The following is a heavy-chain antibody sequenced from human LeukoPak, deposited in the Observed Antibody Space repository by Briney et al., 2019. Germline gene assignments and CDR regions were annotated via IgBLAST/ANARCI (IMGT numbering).Heavy chain of an antibody. CDR1: GYSINSAYY. CDR2: MYHSGIT. J-gene: IGHJ5*02. CDR3: ARLTPGKNWFDP. Sequence: SETLSLTCAVSGYSINSAYYWGWIRQPPGEGLEWIASMYHSGITYYNSSHKSRATISVDTSKNQFSLKLNAVTAADTSVYYCARLTPGKNWFDPWGHGTLVTVSS. D-gene: IGHD3-10*01. V-gene: IGHV4-38-2*01.